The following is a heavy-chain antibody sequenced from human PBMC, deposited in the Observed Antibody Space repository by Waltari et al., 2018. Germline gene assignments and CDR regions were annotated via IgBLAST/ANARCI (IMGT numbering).Heavy chain of an antibody. CDR3: ARAGLSRPFDWPYFDS. D-gene: IGHD3-9*01. CDR1: GGSISPPF. V-gene: IGHV4-59*11. Sequence: QVQLQESGPGLVKPSETLSLICSVSGGSISPPFWGWLRQPPGKPLAWIGNIYSSGSTNYTPSLTSRVTISLDMSKNQFALKLRSVSAADTAVYFCARAGLSRPFDWPYFDSWGPGTLVTVSS. J-gene: IGHJ4*02. CDR2: IYSSGST.